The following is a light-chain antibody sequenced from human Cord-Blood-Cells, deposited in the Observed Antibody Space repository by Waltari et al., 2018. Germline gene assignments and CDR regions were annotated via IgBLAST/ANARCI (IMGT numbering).Light chain of an antibody. V-gene: IGKV4-1*01. CDR3: QQYYSTPT. CDR2: WAS. CDR1: QSVLYSSNNKNY. Sequence: QSPDSLAVSLGERATINCKSSQSVLYSSNNKNYLAWYQQKPGQPPKLLIYWASTRESGVPDRFSGSGSGTDFTLTISSLQAEDVAVYYCQQYYSTPTFGGGTKVEIK. J-gene: IGKJ4*01.